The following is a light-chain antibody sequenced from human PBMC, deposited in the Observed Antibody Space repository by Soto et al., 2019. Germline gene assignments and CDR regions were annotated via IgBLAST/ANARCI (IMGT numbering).Light chain of an antibody. CDR1: QSVLYSSNNKNY. J-gene: IGKJ4*01. V-gene: IGKV4-1*01. CDR2: WAS. CDR3: QQYYSTPQVT. Sequence: DIVMTQSPDSLAVSLGERATINCKSSQSVLYSSNNKNYLAWYQQKPGQPPKLLIYWASTRESGVPDRFSGSGSGTDFTLTISSLQAEDAAVYYCQQYYSTPQVTFGGGTKVEIK.